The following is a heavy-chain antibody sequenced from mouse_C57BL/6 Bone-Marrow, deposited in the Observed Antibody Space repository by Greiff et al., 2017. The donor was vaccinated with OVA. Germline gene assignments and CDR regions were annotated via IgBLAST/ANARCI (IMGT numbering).Heavy chain of an antibody. V-gene: IGHV1-78*01. CDR3: ARCGYYYGSSYYAMDY. CDR2: IYPRDGST. Sequence: QVQLQQSDAELVKPGASVKISCKVSGYTFTDHTIHWMKQRPEQGLEWIGYIYPRDGSTKYNEKFKGKATLTADKSSSTAYMQLNSLTSEDSAVYFCARCGYYYGSSYYAMDYWGQGTSVTVSS. CDR1: GYTFTDHT. J-gene: IGHJ4*01. D-gene: IGHD1-1*01.